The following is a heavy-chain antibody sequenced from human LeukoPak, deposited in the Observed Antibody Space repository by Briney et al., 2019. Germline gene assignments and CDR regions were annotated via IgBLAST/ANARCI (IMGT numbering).Heavy chain of an antibody. CDR3: ARGRRSSGWYIDY. D-gene: IGHD6-19*01. CDR2: MNPNSGNT. J-gene: IGHJ4*02. V-gene: IGHV1-8*01. Sequence: ASVTVSCTSSVYTFTIYDINWVRQATGQGLEWMGWMNPNSGNTGYAQKFQGRVTMTRNTSISTAYMELSIMRSEDTAVYYCARGRRSSGWYIDYWGQGTLVTVSS. CDR1: VYTFTIYD.